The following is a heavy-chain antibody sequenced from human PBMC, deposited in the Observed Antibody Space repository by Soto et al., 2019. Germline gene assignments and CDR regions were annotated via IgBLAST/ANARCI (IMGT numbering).Heavy chain of an antibody. D-gene: IGHD1-26*01. V-gene: IGHV3-33*01. CDR3: ARDGVGDTVCFGYFDY. CDR1: GVIFSGYG. CDR2: IRFDGSNI. Sequence: QVQLVESGGGVVQPGRSLRLSCVAPGVIFSGYGMHWVRQAPGKGLEWVAVIRFDGSNIDYADSVKGRFTISRDNSKNTLYLQMNSLRAEDTAVYYCARDGVGDTVCFGYFDYWGQGALVTVSS. J-gene: IGHJ4*02.